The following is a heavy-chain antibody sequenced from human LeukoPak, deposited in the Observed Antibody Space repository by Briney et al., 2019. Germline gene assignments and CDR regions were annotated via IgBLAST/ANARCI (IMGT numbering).Heavy chain of an antibody. Sequence: GGSLRLSCAASGFTFSSYAMSWVRQAPGKGLEWVSAISGSGGSTYYADSVKGRFTISRDNSKNTLYLQMNSLRAEDTAVYYCAKVLRLYFYDSSGPYSPPPSLDAFDIWGQGTMVTVSS. CDR1: GFTFSSYA. J-gene: IGHJ3*02. CDR2: ISGSGGST. V-gene: IGHV3-23*01. D-gene: IGHD3-22*01. CDR3: AKVLRLYFYDSSGPYSPPPSLDAFDI.